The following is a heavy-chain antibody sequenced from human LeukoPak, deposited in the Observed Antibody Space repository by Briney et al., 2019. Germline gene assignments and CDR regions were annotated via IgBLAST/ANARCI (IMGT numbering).Heavy chain of an antibody. Sequence: SVKVSCKASGGTFSSYAISWVRQAPGQGLEWMGRIIPILGIANYAQKFQGRVTITADKSTSTAYMELSSLRSEDTAVYYCARSLAVAGRAPYFDYWGRGTLVTVSS. J-gene: IGHJ4*02. CDR1: GGTFSSYA. D-gene: IGHD6-19*01. V-gene: IGHV1-69*04. CDR2: IIPILGIA. CDR3: ARSLAVAGRAPYFDY.